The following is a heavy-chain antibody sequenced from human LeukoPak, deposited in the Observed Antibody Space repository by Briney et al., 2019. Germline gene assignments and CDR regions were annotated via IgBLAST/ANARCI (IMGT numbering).Heavy chain of an antibody. CDR3: AREVTMVRGVRWFDP. Sequence: PSETLSLTCAVSGGSISSGGYSWSWIRQPPGKGLEWIGYIYHSGSTYYNPSLKSRVTISVDRSKNQFSLKLSSVTAADTAMYYCAREVTMVRGVRWFDPWGQGTLVTVSS. V-gene: IGHV4-30-2*01. D-gene: IGHD3-10*01. CDR2: IYHSGST. CDR1: GGSISSGGYS. J-gene: IGHJ5*02.